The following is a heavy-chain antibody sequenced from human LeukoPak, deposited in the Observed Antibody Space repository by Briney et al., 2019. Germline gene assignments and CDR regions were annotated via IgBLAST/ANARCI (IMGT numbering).Heavy chain of an antibody. Sequence: PSETLSLTCTVSGGSISGYYWGWIRQPPGKGLEWIAYIYYSGSTTYNPSLKSRVTISVDTSKTQFSLKLSSVTAADTAVYYCARGGRRKRITIFGVAQDAFDIWGQGTMVTVSS. J-gene: IGHJ3*02. CDR3: ARGGRRKRITIFGVAQDAFDI. CDR2: IYYSGST. V-gene: IGHV4-59*08. D-gene: IGHD3-3*01. CDR1: GGSISGYY.